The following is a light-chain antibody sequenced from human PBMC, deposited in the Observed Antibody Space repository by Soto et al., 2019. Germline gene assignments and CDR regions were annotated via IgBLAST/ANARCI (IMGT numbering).Light chain of an antibody. CDR3: QQYDTSWT. CDR1: QSVRRSQ. J-gene: IGKJ1*01. V-gene: IGKV3-20*01. CDR2: GES. Sequence: EIVLTQSPGTLSLSPGDRATLSCRASQSVRRSQWAWYQQKPGQPPRLLIYGESGRAAGIPDRFSGSWSETDFTLTISRLEHEDFAVYFCQQYDTSWTFGQGTKVEIK.